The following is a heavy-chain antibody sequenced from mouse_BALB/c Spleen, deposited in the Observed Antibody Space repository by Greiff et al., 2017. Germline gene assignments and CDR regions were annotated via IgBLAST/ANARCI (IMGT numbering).Heavy chain of an antibody. Sequence: VQLQQSGAELVRPGTSVKVSCKASGYAFTNYLIEWVKQRPGQGLEWIGVINPGSGGTNYNEKFKGKATLTADKSSSTAYMQLSSLTSDDSAVYFCARSDGYPWFAYWGQGTLVTVSA. CDR3: ARSDGYPWFAY. D-gene: IGHD2-3*01. V-gene: IGHV1-54*01. CDR1: GYAFTNYL. CDR2: INPGSGGT. J-gene: IGHJ3*01.